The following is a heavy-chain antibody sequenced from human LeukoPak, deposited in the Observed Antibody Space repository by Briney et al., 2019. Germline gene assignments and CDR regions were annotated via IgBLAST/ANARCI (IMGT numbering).Heavy chain of an antibody. J-gene: IGHJ3*02. D-gene: IGHD6-6*01. V-gene: IGHV4-61*01. CDR2: IYYSGST. CDR1: GGSISSGPYF. CDR3: ARDRRSRSSSPRGDDAFDI. Sequence: TLSLTCSVSGGSISSGPYFWSWIRQSPGQGLEWIGYIYYSGSTNYNPSLKSRVTISVDTSKNQFSLKLSSVTAADTAVYYCARDRRSRSSSPRGDDAFDIWGQGTMVTVSS.